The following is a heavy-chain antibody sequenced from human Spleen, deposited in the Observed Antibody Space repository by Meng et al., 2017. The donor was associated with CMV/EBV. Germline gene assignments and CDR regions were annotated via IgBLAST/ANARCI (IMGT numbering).Heavy chain of an antibody. CDR1: CGSIRSGDYY. Sequence: HPRKACPRLVKPFHTLSLLCTFFCGSIRSGDYYGSWILQPPGKGLQWIGYIYYSGSTYYNPSLKSRVTILADTTKNQFSLQLISVIAPDTTVYYCARVAYSNWFDPWGQGTLVTVSS. CDR2: IYYSGST. CDR3: ARVAYSNWFDP. V-gene: IGHV4-30-4*08. D-gene: IGHD4-11*01. J-gene: IGHJ5*02.